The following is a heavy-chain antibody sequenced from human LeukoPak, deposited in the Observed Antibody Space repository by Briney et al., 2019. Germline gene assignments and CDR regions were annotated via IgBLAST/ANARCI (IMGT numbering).Heavy chain of an antibody. Sequence: GGSLRLSCAGSGFTFDDYGMSWVRPAPGTGLDWVSGINWNGGSTGYADSVKGRFTISRDNAKNSLYLQMNSLRAEDTALYYCARRAGGNYYFDYWGQGTLVTVSS. J-gene: IGHJ4*02. D-gene: IGHD4-23*01. CDR1: GFTFDDYG. CDR2: INWNGGST. CDR3: ARRAGGNYYFDY. V-gene: IGHV3-20*04.